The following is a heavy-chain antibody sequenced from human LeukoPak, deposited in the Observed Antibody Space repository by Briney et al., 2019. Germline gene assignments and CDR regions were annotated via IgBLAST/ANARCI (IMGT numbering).Heavy chain of an antibody. CDR2: IRYDGSNK. CDR1: GFTFSSYG. Sequence: PGGSLRLSCAASGFTFSSYGIHWVRQAPGKGLEWVAFIRYDGSNKYYADSVKGRFTISRDNSKNTLYLQMNSLRAEDTAVYYCAKSGIAAADYNWFDPWGQRTLVTVSS. CDR3: AKSGIAAADYNWFDP. V-gene: IGHV3-30*02. D-gene: IGHD6-13*01. J-gene: IGHJ5*02.